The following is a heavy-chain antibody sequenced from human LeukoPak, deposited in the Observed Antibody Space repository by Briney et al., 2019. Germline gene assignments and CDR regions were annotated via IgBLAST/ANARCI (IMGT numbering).Heavy chain of an antibody. CDR3: AHRTDSSSWTGDYYDY. D-gene: IGHD6-13*01. V-gene: IGHV2-5*02. CDR2: IYWDDDK. Sequence: SGPTLLQPTPTLTLTCTFSGFSLRTRGVGVGWIRQPPGKALEWLSLIYWDDDKRYSSSLTSRLTITKDTSKNQVVLTMTNMDPVDTATYYCAHRTDSSSWTGDYYDYWGQGTLVTVSS. J-gene: IGHJ4*02. CDR1: GFSLRTRGVG.